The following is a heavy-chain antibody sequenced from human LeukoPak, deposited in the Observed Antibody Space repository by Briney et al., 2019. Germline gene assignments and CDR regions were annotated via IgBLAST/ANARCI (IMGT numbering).Heavy chain of an antibody. Sequence: GGSLRLSCAASGFTFSDYYMSWIRQAPGKGLEWVSYISSSGSTIYYEDSVKGRFTISRDNAKNSLYLQMNSLRAEDTAVYYCAREKAVAKHFDYWGQGTWSASPQ. CDR1: GFTFSDYY. J-gene: IGHJ4*02. CDR3: AREKAVAKHFDY. V-gene: IGHV3-11*01. D-gene: IGHD6-19*01. CDR2: ISSSGSTI.